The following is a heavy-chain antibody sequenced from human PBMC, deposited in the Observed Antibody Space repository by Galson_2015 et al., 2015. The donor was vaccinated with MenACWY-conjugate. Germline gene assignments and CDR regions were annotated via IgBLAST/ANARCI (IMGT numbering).Heavy chain of an antibody. CDR3: ARGVNLASMAGY. Sequence: LSLTCAVSGGSIHNDGSFWGWIRQPPGKGLVWIGYMYYSGSANYNPSLKSRVTISVDTSKNQFSLTMTSVTAADTAVYYCARGVNLASMAGYWGQGTLVTVSS. J-gene: IGHJ4*02. CDR2: MYYSGSA. V-gene: IGHV4-61*08. CDR1: GGSIHNDGSF. D-gene: IGHD3-3*02.